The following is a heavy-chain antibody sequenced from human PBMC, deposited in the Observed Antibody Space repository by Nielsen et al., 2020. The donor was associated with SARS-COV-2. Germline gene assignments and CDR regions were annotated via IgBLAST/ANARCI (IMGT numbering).Heavy chain of an antibody. J-gene: IGHJ3*02. CDR2: ISAST. V-gene: IGHV3-21*04. CDR1: GFPFSSYE. Sequence: GESLKISCAASGFPFSSYEMNWVRQAPGKGLEWVSAISASTYYADSVKGRFTISRDNAKNSLYLQMNSLRAEDTALYHCATTGYSSSWYGTHAFDIWGQGTMVTVSS. D-gene: IGHD6-13*01. CDR3: ATTGYSSSWYGTHAFDI.